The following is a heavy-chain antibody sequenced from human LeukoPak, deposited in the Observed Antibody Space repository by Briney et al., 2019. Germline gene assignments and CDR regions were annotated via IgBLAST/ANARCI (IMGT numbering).Heavy chain of an antibody. D-gene: IGHD6-19*01. CDR1: GGTFSSYA. CDR3: ARSDSSSGWFGYFDY. CDR2: IIPIFGTV. Sequence: SVKVFCKASGGTFSSYAISWVRQAPGQGLEWMGRIIPIFGTVNYAQKFQGRVTITTDESTSTAYLELSSLRSEDTAVYYCARSDSSSGWFGYFDYWGQGTLVSVSS. J-gene: IGHJ4*02. V-gene: IGHV1-69*05.